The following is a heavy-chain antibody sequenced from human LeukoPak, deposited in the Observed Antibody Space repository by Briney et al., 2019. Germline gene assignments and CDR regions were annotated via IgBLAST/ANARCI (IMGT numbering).Heavy chain of an antibody. J-gene: IGHJ4*02. CDR1: GGSISSGSYY. CDR2: IYYSGST. CDR3: ARNYYTTYFDY. D-gene: IGHD1-1*01. V-gene: IGHV4-39*01. Sequence: SETLSLTCTVSGGSISSGSYYWGWIRQPPGKGLEWIGSIYYSGSTYYNPSLKSRVTISVDTSKNQFSLKLSSVTAADTAVYYCARNYYTTYFDYWGQGTLVTVSS.